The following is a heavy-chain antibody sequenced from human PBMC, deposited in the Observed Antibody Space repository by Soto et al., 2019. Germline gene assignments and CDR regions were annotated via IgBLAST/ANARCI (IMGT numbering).Heavy chain of an antibody. Sequence: HVTLKESGPVLVKPTETLTLTCTVSGFSLSNGKVGVSWIRQPPGKALEWLAHIFSNDEKSYRTSLKSRLTISEDTSKSQVVLTMTNVDPVDTATYCCARILFGRSVAGGYFYMDVWGKGTTVTVSS. V-gene: IGHV2-26*01. D-gene: IGHD6-19*01. CDR3: ARILFGRSVAGGYFYMDV. J-gene: IGHJ6*03. CDR2: IFSNDEK. CDR1: GFSLSNGKVG.